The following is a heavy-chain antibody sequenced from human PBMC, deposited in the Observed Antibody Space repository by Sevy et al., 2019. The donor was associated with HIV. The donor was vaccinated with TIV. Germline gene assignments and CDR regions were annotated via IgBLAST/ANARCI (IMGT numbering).Heavy chain of an antibody. CDR2: ISGSGSTM. CDR1: GFTFSDYY. Sequence: GGSLRLSCAASGFTFSDYYMNWIRQAPGKGLEWVSYISGSGSTMYYADSVKGRFTISKDNAKNSLYLQMNSLRVEDTAVYYCARSLTQIRDAFEIWGQGTMVTVSS. J-gene: IGHJ3*02. CDR3: ARSLTQIRDAFEI. V-gene: IGHV3-11*01.